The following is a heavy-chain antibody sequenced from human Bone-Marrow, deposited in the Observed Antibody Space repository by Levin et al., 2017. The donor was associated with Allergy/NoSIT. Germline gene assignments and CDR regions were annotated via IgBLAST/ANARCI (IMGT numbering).Heavy chain of an antibody. CDR1: GFTFSSYA. CDR3: AKYRSVPAAMSAYYYYYYGMDV. CDR2: ISGSGGST. D-gene: IGHD2-2*01. Sequence: PGGSLRLSCAASGFTFSSYAMSWVRQAPGKGLEWVSAISGSGGSTYYADSVKGRFTISRDNSKNTLYLQMNSLRAEDTAVYYCAKYRSVPAAMSAYYYYYYGMDVWGQGTTVTVSS. J-gene: IGHJ6*02. V-gene: IGHV3-23*01.